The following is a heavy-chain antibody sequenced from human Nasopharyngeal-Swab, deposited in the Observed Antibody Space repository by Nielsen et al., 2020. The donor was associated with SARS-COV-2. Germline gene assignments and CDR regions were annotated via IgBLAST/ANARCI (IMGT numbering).Heavy chain of an antibody. CDR1: GGTSSSYA. D-gene: IGHD2-2*01. CDR2: IIPIFGTA. Sequence: SVKVSCKASGGTSSSYAISWVRQAPGQGLEWMGGIIPIFGTANYAQKFQGRVTITADESTSTAYMELSSLRSEDTAVYYCARQDVVVPAAKSKKYYMDVWGKGTTVTVSS. V-gene: IGHV1-69*13. CDR3: ARQDVVVPAAKSKKYYMDV. J-gene: IGHJ6*03.